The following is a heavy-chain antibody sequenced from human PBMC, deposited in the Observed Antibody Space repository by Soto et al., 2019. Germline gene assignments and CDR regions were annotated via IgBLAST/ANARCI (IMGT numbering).Heavy chain of an antibody. Sequence: GGSLRLSCAASGFTFSSYGMHWVRQAPGKGLEWVAVISYDGSNKYYADSVKGRFTISRDNSKNTLYLQMNSLRAEDTAVYYCAKDQHWELLSYFDNWGQGTLVTVSS. J-gene: IGHJ4*02. D-gene: IGHD1-26*01. CDR1: GFTFSSYG. CDR2: ISYDGSNK. CDR3: AKDQHWELLSYFDN. V-gene: IGHV3-30*18.